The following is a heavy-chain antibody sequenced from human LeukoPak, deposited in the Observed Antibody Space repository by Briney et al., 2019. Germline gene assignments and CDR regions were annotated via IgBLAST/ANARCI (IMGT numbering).Heavy chain of an antibody. V-gene: IGHV3-21*01. D-gene: IGHD2-15*01. CDR3: ARERVVAATLFDY. Sequence: PGGSLRLSCAASGFTFSSYSMNWVRQAPGKELEWVSSISSSSSYIYYADAVKGRFTISRDTAKNSLYLKSNNPNAEDTAVYYCARERVVAATLFDYWGQGTLVTVSS. CDR2: ISSSSSYI. J-gene: IGHJ4*02. CDR1: GFTFSSYS.